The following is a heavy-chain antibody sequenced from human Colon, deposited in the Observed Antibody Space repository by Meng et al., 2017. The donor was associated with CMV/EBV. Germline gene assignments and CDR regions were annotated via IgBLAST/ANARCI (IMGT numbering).Heavy chain of an antibody. CDR2: IYPGDADT. Sequence: GESLKISCKGSGYNFANYWIGWVRQMPGKGLEWMGIIYPGDADTRYSLSFQGQVTVSADESISTAYLQWSSLKASDTAMYYCARHDAGGAPRTIDYWGQGTRVTVSS. D-gene: IGHD3-16*01. V-gene: IGHV5-51*01. CDR3: ARHDAGGAPRTIDY. CDR1: GYNFANYW. J-gene: IGHJ4*02.